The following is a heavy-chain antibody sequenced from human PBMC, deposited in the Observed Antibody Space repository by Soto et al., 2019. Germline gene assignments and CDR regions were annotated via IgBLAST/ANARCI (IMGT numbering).Heavy chain of an antibody. V-gene: IGHV3-23*01. Sequence: PGGSLRLSCAASGFTFSSYAMSWVRQAPGKGLEWVSAISGSGGSTYYADSVKGRFTISRDNSKNTLYLQMNSLRAEDTAVYYCGKDRGNYDSSGYYPDAFDIWGQGTMVTVSS. D-gene: IGHD3-22*01. CDR1: GFTFSSYA. CDR2: ISGSGGST. CDR3: GKDRGNYDSSGYYPDAFDI. J-gene: IGHJ3*02.